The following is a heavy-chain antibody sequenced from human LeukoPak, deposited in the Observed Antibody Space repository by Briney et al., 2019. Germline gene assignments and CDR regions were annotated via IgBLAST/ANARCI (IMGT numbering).Heavy chain of an antibody. D-gene: IGHD3-22*01. V-gene: IGHV3-74*01. J-gene: IGHJ1*01. CDR3: ARAPSEVGGYYPEYFRH. CDR1: EFSFSTNW. Sequence: PGGSLRLSCAASEFSFSTNWMHWVRQAPGKGLVWVSRIKSDGKTNYADSVKGRFTISRDNAKNTVSLQMDSLRAEDTGVYYCARAPSEVGGYYPEYFRHWGQGTLVTVSS. CDR2: IKSDGKT.